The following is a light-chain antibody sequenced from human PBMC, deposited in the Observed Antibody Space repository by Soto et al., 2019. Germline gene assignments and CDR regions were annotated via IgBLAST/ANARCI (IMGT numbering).Light chain of an antibody. Sequence: QSALTQPDSVSGSPGQSITISCTGTSSDIGAYNFVSWYQQQPGKAPKLMLYDVNIRPSGVSNRFSGSKSGNTASLTISGLQAEDEADYYCTSWTTSTTMICGGGTKVTVL. CDR3: TSWTTSTTMI. CDR2: DVN. V-gene: IGLV2-14*03. CDR1: SSDIGAYNF. J-gene: IGLJ2*01.